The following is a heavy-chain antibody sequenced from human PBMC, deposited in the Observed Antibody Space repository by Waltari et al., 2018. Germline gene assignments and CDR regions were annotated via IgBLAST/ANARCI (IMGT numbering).Heavy chain of an antibody. D-gene: IGHD3-3*01. CDR1: GYSISSGYY. CDR3: ARDAYDFWSGYPYYMDV. V-gene: IGHV4-38-2*02. CDR2: IYHSGST. J-gene: IGHJ6*03. Sequence: QVQLQESGPGLVKPSETLSLTCAVSGYSISSGYYWGWIRQPPGKGLEWIGSIYHSGSTYYNPSLKSRVTISVDTSKNQFSLKLSSVTAADTAVYYCARDAYDFWSGYPYYMDVWGKGTTVTISS.